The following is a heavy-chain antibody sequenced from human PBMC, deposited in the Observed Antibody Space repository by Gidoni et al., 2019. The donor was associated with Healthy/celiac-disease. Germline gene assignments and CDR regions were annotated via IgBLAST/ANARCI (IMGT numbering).Heavy chain of an antibody. V-gene: IGHV3-23*01. CDR2: ISGSGGST. CDR3: AKEADFWSNLADY. CDR1: GFTFSSYA. D-gene: IGHD3-3*01. Sequence: EVQLLESGGGLVQPGGSLSLSCAALGFTFSSYALSWVRQAPGKGLEWVSAISGSGGSTYYADSVKGRFTISRDNSKNTLYLQMNSLRAEDTAVYYCAKEADFWSNLADYWGQGTLVTVSS. J-gene: IGHJ4*02.